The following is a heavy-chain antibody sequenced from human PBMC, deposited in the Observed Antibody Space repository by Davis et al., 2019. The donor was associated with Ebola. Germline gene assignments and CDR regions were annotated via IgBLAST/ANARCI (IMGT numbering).Heavy chain of an antibody. V-gene: IGHV3-64D*06. D-gene: IGHD5-18*01. Sequence: GESLKISCSASGFTFTTYAMHWVRQAPGKGLEYVSAISYNGGSTYYADSVKGRFTISRDNSKNMLYLQMSSLRAEDTAMYYCVKDWGSCVMYSYGSDYWGQGTLVTVSS. J-gene: IGHJ4*02. CDR2: ISYNGGST. CDR1: GFTFTTYA. CDR3: VKDWGSCVMYSYGSDY.